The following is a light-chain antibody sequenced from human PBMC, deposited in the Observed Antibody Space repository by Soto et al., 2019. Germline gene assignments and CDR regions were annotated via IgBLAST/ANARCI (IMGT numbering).Light chain of an antibody. V-gene: IGLV2-14*01. J-gene: IGLJ1*01. CDR2: EVT. CDR1: SNDVGFYSY. CDR3: GAWDTSLSAYV. Sequence: QSVLTQPASVSGSPGQSITISCTGTSNDVGFYSYVSWYQQHPGKAPKLIIYEVTNRPSGVSDRFSGSKSGTSATLGVTGLQTGDEAGYYCGAWDTSLSAYVFGTGTKVTVL.